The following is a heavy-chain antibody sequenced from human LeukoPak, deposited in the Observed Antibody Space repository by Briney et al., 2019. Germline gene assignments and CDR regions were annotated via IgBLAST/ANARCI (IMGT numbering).Heavy chain of an antibody. V-gene: IGHV3-30*02. Sequence: PGGSLRLSCAASGFTFSSYGMHWVRKAPGKGLEWVAFIRYDGSNKYYADSVKGRFTISRDNSKNTLYLQMNSLRAEDTAVYYCAKATPGISSSWYYYYYMDVWGKGTTVTVSS. J-gene: IGHJ6*03. CDR3: AKATPGISSSWYYYYYMDV. CDR1: GFTFSSYG. CDR2: IRYDGSNK. D-gene: IGHD6-13*01.